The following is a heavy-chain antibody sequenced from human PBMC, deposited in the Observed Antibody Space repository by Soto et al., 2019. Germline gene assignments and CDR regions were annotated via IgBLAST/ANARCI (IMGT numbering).Heavy chain of an antibody. CDR1: GYTFTSYD. D-gene: IGHD2-21*02. J-gene: IGHJ6*02. Sequence: ASVKVSCKASGYTFTSYDINWVRQATGQGLEWMGWMNPDSGNTGYAQKFQGRVTMTSNTSINTAYMELSSLRSDDTAVYYCARDRGGDFRHGMDVWGQGTSVTVSS. CDR3: ARDRGGDFRHGMDV. CDR2: MNPDSGNT. V-gene: IGHV1-8*01.